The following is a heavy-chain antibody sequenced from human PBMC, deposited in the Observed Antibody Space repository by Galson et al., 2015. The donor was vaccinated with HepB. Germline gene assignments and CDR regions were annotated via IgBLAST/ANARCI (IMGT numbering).Heavy chain of an antibody. J-gene: IGHJ4*02. CDR3: ARAPGYINYGLDS. CDR1: GFIFNDYD. V-gene: IGHV3-11*05. CDR2: ISSSSDYT. Sequence: SLRLSCAASGFIFNDYDMSWIRQAPGKGLEWVSYISSSSDYTYYADSVKGRFTISGDNAKNSLYLQMNSLRAEDTAVYYCARAPGYINYGLDSWGQGTLVTVSS. D-gene: IGHD4-11*01.